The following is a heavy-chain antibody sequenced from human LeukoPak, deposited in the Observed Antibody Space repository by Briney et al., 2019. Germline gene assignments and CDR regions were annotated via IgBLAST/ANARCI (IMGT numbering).Heavy chain of an antibody. D-gene: IGHD3-22*01. Sequence: SQTLSLTCAISGDSVSSNSAAWNWIRQSPSRGLEWLGRTYYRSKWYNDYAVSVKSRITINPDTSKNQFSLQLNSVTPEDTAVYYCLRERFRYYYDSSGYPDAFDIWGQGTMVTVSS. J-gene: IGHJ3*02. V-gene: IGHV6-1*01. CDR1: GDSVSSNSAA. CDR2: TYYRSKWYN. CDR3: LRERFRYYYDSSGYPDAFDI.